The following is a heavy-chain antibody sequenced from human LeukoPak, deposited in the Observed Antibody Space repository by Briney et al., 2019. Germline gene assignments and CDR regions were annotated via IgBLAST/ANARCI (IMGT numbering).Heavy chain of an antibody. CDR3: VRDPNMITFGGVIVY. CDR1: GFTFSSYS. Sequence: GGSLRLSCAASGFTFSSYSMNWVRQAPGKGLEWVSYISSSSSTIYYADSVKGRFTISRDNAKNSLYLQMNSLRAEDTAVYYCVRDPNMITFGGVIVYWGQGTLVTVSS. J-gene: IGHJ4*02. V-gene: IGHV3-48*04. CDR2: ISSSSSTI. D-gene: IGHD3-16*02.